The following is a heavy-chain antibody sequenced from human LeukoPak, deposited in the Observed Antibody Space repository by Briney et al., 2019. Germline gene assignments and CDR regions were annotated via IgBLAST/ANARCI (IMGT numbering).Heavy chain of an antibody. CDR2: ISGSGGST. D-gene: IGHD5-24*01. J-gene: IGHJ4*02. CDR1: GFTFSSYA. Sequence: GGSLRLSCVVSGFTFSSYAMSWVRQAPGKGLEWVSGISGSGGSTYYADSVKGRVTISRDSSKNTLYLQMNSLRAGDTAVYYCAKDGQLRGQGTLVTVSS. CDR3: AKDGQL. V-gene: IGHV3-23*01.